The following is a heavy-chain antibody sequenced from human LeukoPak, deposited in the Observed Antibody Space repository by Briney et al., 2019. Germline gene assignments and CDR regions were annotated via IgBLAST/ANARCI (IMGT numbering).Heavy chain of an antibody. CDR1: GGSIGTYF. CDR2: IYYSGST. Sequence: QTSETLSLTCTVSGGSIGTYFWSWIRQPPEKGLEWIGSIYYSGSTNYNPSLKSRVTISIDTSKNQFSLKLSSVAAADTALYYCARGGSSGYYYNAFDIWGQGTVVTVSS. J-gene: IGHJ3*02. CDR3: ARGGSSGYYYNAFDI. V-gene: IGHV4-59*01. D-gene: IGHD3-22*01.